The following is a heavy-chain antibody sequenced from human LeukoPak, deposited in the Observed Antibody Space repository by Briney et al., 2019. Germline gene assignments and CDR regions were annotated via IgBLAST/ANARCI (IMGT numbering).Heavy chain of an antibody. CDR1: GFTFSSYA. CDR3: ARDLDRFDY. V-gene: IGHV3-23*01. CDR2: ISESGGYT. Sequence: GGSLRLSCAASGFTFSSYAMSWVRQAPGKGLEWVSAISESGGYTYYADSVKGRFTISRDNAKNSLYLQMNSLRAEDTAVYYCARDLDRFDYWGQGTLVTVSS. J-gene: IGHJ4*02. D-gene: IGHD3-9*01.